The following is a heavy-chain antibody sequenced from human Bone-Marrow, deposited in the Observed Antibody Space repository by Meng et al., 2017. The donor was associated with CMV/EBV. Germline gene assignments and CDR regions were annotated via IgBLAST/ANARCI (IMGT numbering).Heavy chain of an antibody. CDR3: ARDRIVVVPAADHYYYYGMDV. CDR2: ISSSGSTI. J-gene: IGHJ6*02. V-gene: IGHV3-48*04. CDR1: GFSFSSYR. D-gene: IGHD2-2*01. Sequence: GESLKISCAASGFSFSSYRMNWVRQAPGKGLEWVSYISSSGSTIYYADSVKGRFTISRDNAKNSLYLQMNSLRAEDTAVYYCARDRIVVVPAADHYYYYGMDVWGQGTTVTVSS.